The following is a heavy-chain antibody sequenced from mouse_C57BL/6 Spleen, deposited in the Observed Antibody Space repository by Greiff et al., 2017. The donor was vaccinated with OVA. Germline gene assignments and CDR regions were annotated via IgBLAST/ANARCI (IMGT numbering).Heavy chain of an antibody. D-gene: IGHD1-1*01. J-gene: IGHJ2*01. Sequence: QVQLQQPGAALVMPGASVKLSCQASGYTFTSYWMHWVKQRPGQGLEWIGEIDPSDSYTNYNQKFKGKSTLTVDKSSSTAYMQLSRRTSDDSAVYYCARRGLYYYGSVYYFDYWGQGTTLTVSS. CDR2: IDPSDSYT. CDR3: ARRGLYYYGSVYYFDY. V-gene: IGHV1-69*01. CDR1: GYTFTSYW.